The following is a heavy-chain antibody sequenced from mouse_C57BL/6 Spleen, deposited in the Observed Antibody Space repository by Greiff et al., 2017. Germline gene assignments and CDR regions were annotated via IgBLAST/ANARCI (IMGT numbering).Heavy chain of an antibody. CDR1: GYTFTSYW. D-gene: IGHD2-2*01. V-gene: IGHV1-64*01. CDR3: ARRMVTTYAMDY. CDR2: IHPNSGST. J-gene: IGHJ4*01. Sequence: VQLQQPGAELVKPGASVKLSCKASGYTFTSYWMHWVKQRPGQGLEWIGMIHPNSGSTNYNEKFKSKATLTVDKSSSTAYMQLSSLTSEDSAVYYCARRMVTTYAMDYWGQGTSVTVSS.